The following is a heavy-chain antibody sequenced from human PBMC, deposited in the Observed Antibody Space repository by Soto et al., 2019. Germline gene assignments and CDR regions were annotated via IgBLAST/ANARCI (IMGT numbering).Heavy chain of an antibody. D-gene: IGHD3-16*02. CDR2: IKSKTDGGTI. J-gene: IGHJ4*02. CDR1: GFTFSNAW. Sequence: GSLRLSCAASGFTFSNAWMNWVRQAPGKGLEWVGRIKSKTDGGTIDYAAPVKGRFTISRDDSENTLYLQMNSLKTEDTAVYYXTTDDEDYVRGSYRYPHWGQGTQVTVSS. V-gene: IGHV3-15*01. CDR3: TTDDEDYVRGSYRYPH.